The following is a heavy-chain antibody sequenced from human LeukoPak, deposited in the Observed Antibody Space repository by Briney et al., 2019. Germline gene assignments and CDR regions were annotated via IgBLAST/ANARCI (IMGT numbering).Heavy chain of an antibody. V-gene: IGHV4-59*08. CDR3: ARHDYYYYYGMDV. Sequence: SETLSLTCTVSGGSISSYYWSWIRQPPGKGLEWIGYIYYSGSTNYNPSLKSRVTISVDTSKNQFSLKLSSVTAADTAVYYCARHDYYYYYGMDVWGQGTTVTVPS. CDR1: GGSISSYY. CDR2: IYYSGST. J-gene: IGHJ6*02.